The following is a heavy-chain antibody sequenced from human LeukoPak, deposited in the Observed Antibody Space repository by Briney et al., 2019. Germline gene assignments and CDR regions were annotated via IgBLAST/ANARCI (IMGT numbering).Heavy chain of an antibody. V-gene: IGHV3-7*02. CDR3: ARGGYYDSGENWFDP. J-gene: IGHJ5*02. Sequence: GGSLRLSCAASGFTFGTYWMTWVRQSPGRGLEWVANIKYDGSETFYLDSVRGRFTITRDNAKNSLYLQMNSLRAEDTAVYYCARGGYYDSGENWFDPWGQGTLVTVSS. CDR2: IKYDGSET. D-gene: IGHD3-22*01. CDR1: GFTFGTYW.